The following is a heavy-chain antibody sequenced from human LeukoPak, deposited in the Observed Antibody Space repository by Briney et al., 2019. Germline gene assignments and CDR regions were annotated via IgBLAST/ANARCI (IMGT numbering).Heavy chain of an antibody. Sequence: PSETLSLTRTVSGGSISSYYWSWIRQPPGKGLEWIGYIYYSGSTNYNPSLKSRVTISVDTSKNQFSLKLSSVTAADTAVYYCARVSGYCSGGSCYANWFDPWGQGTLVTVPS. V-gene: IGHV4-59*01. D-gene: IGHD2-15*01. CDR1: GGSISSYY. J-gene: IGHJ5*02. CDR2: IYYSGST. CDR3: ARVSGYCSGGSCYANWFDP.